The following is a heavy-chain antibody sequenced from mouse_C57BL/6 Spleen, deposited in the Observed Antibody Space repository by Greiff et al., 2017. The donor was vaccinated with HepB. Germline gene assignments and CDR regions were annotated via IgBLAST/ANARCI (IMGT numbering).Heavy chain of an antibody. J-gene: IGHJ4*01. CDR1: GFTFSDYG. Sequence: EVKVVESGGGLVKPGGSLKLSCAASGFTFSDYGMHWVRQAPEKGLEWVAYISSGSSTIYYADTVKGRFTLSRDNAKNTLFRQMTSLRSEDTAMYYCARGAYYAMDYWGQGTSVTVSS. CDR2: ISSGSSTI. V-gene: IGHV5-17*01. CDR3: ARGAYYAMDY.